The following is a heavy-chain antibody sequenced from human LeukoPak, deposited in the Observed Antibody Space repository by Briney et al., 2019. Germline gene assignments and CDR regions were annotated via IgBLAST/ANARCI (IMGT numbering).Heavy chain of an antibody. V-gene: IGHV3-21*01. CDR1: GFTFSSYS. J-gene: IGHJ4*02. D-gene: IGHD6-25*01. CDR2: ISSSSSYI. Sequence: GGSLRLSCAASGFTFSSYSMNWVRQAPGKGLEWVSSISSSSSYIYYADSVKGRLTISRDNAKNSLYLQMNSLRAEDTAVYYWARVPEQRHWNFDYWGQGTLVTVSS. CDR3: ARVPEQRHWNFDY.